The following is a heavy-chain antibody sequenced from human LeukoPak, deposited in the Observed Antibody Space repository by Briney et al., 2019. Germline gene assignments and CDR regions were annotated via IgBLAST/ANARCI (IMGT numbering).Heavy chain of an antibody. Sequence: GGSLRLPCGASGFTLRSYEMNWVRQAPGKGLEWVSYISSSGSIIYYADSVKGRFTISRDNAKNALYLQMTSLRAEDTAVYYCAKDAFSSLPYFDYWGQGTLVTVSS. CDR1: GFTLRSYE. CDR2: ISSSGSII. V-gene: IGHV3-48*03. D-gene: IGHD2/OR15-2a*01. CDR3: AKDAFSSLPYFDY. J-gene: IGHJ4*02.